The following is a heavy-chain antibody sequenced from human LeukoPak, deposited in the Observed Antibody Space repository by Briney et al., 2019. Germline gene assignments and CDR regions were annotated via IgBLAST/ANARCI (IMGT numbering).Heavy chain of an antibody. J-gene: IGHJ4*02. V-gene: IGHV3-74*01. CDR2: ITSGGTNT. Sequence: GGSLRLSCAASGFTFSNYGMHWVRLVPGKGPVWVSHITSGGTNTNYAESVKGRFTISRDNAKNTLYLQMNSLGAEDTAMYYCARISYDSSGYFDYWGQGTLVTVSS. D-gene: IGHD3-22*01. CDR1: GFTFSNYG. CDR3: ARISYDSSGYFDY.